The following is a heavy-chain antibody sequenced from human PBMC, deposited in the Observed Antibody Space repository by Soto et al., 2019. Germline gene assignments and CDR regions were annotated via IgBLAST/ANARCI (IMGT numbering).Heavy chain of an antibody. CDR1: GYTFTSYD. CDR2: MNPNSGNT. CDR3: ARAANRPNYYYYYYMDV. Sequence: ASVKVSCKASGYTFTSYDINWVRQATGQGLEWMGWMNPNSGNTGYAQKFQGRVTMTRNTSISTAYMELSSLRSEDTAVYYCARAANRPNYYYYYYMDVWGKGTTVTVSS. V-gene: IGHV1-8*01. D-gene: IGHD6-25*01. J-gene: IGHJ6*03.